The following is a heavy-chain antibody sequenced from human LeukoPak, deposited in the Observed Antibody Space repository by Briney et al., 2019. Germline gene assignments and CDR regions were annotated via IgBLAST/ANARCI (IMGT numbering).Heavy chain of an antibody. CDR3: TRHRSSGWYNWFDP. Sequence: TGGSLGLSCAASGFTFSGSAMHWVRQASGKGLEWVGRIRSKANSYATAYAASVKGRFTISRDDSKNTAYLQMNSLKTEDTAVYYCTRHRSSGWYNWFDPWGQGTLVTVSS. V-gene: IGHV3-73*01. J-gene: IGHJ5*02. D-gene: IGHD6-19*01. CDR1: GFTFSGSA. CDR2: IRSKANSYAT.